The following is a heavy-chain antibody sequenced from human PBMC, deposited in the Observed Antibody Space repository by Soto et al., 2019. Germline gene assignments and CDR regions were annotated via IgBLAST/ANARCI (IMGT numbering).Heavy chain of an antibody. CDR2: ITSSGGST. CDR3: AIRLDYSRSWYYFDC. D-gene: IGHD6-13*01. Sequence: PGGSLRLSCAASGFTFSSYAMSWVRQAPGKGLEWVSVITSSGGSTYYADSVKGRFTISRDNSKNTLYLQMNSLRAEDTAVYYCAIRLDYSRSWYYFDCCGQGTLVTVSS. V-gene: IGHV3-23*01. J-gene: IGHJ4*02. CDR1: GFTFSSYA.